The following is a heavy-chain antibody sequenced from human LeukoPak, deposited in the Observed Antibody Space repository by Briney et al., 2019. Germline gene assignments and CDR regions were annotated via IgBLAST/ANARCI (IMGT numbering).Heavy chain of an antibody. CDR2: IVVGSGNT. CDR3: AVLMNYNYYDSSGYFFDY. CDR1: GFTFTSSA. Sequence: GASVKVSCKASGFTFTSSAMQWVRQARGQRLEWIGWIVVGSGNTNYAQKFQERVTITRDMSTSTAYMELSSLRSEDTAVYYCAVLMNYNYYDSSGYFFDYWGQGTLVTVSS. J-gene: IGHJ4*02. V-gene: IGHV1-58*02. D-gene: IGHD3-22*01.